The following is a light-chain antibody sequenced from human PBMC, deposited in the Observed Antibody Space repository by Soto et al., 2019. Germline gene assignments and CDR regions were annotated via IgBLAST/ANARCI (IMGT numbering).Light chain of an antibody. CDR1: QSVSNNY. CDR2: GAS. V-gene: IGKV3-20*01. CDR3: QQYSSSPAT. Sequence: EIVLTQSPGTLSLSPGARATLSCRASQSVSNNYLAWYQQKPGQAPRLLIYGASNRATGIPDRFSGSGSGTDFTLTISRLEPEDFAVYSCQQYSSSPATFGQGTKVDIK. J-gene: IGKJ1*01.